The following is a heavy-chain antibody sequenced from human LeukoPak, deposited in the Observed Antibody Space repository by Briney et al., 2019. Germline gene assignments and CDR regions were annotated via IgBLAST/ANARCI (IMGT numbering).Heavy chain of an antibody. CDR2: IRLDGSSK. D-gene: IGHD2-15*01. CDR1: GFTFSSYG. V-gene: IGHV3-30*02. J-gene: IGHJ4*02. CDR3: ARSCSGGSCYTDY. Sequence: GGSPRLSCAASGFTFSSYGMHWVRQAPGKGLEWVAFIRLDGSSKSYADSVKGRFTISRDNSKNTLYLQMNSLGAEDTAVYYCARSCSGGSCYTDYWGQGTLVAVSS.